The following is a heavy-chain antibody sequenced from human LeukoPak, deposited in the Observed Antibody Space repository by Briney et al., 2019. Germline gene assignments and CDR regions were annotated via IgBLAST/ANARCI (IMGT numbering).Heavy chain of an antibody. J-gene: IGHJ4*02. CDR3: ARGPHWDPHFDY. Sequence: ASVTVSCKASGYTFTVYYMHWVRQAPGQGLEWMGWINPNSGGTNYAQKFLGRVTMTGDTSISTAYMELSRLRSDDTAVYYCARGPHWDPHFDYWGQGTLVTVSS. CDR1: GYTFTVYY. CDR2: INPNSGGT. D-gene: IGHD7-27*01. V-gene: IGHV1-2*02.